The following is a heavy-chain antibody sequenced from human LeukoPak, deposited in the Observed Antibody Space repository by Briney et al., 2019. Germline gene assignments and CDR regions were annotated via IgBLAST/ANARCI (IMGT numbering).Heavy chain of an antibody. CDR3: AREGCPYRPLDY. Sequence: SGTLSLTCSVSGGSITSSNYWTWARHPPGEGLEWIGEDNLQGSTSYNPMLMGRAAISLAMSENHIPPQWTSVTAADTAVYYCAREGCPYRPLDYSGQGTLVTVSS. J-gene: IGHJ4*02. V-gene: IGHV4-4*02. CDR2: DNLQGST. CDR1: GGSITSSNY. D-gene: IGHD6-19*01.